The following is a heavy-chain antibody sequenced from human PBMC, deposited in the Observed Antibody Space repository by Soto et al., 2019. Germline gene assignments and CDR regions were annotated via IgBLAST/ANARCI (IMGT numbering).Heavy chain of an antibody. V-gene: IGHV1-3*01. D-gene: IGHD5-18*01. J-gene: IGHJ5*02. CDR2: INAGNGNT. Sequence: QVQLVQSGAEVKKPGASVKVSCKASGYTFTSYAMHWVRQAPGQRLEWMGWINAGNGNTKYSQKFQGRVIITRDTSASTAYMELSSLRSEDTAVYYCASSYLDTAMVDGWFDPWGQGTLVTVSS. CDR3: ASSYLDTAMVDGWFDP. CDR1: GYTFTSYA.